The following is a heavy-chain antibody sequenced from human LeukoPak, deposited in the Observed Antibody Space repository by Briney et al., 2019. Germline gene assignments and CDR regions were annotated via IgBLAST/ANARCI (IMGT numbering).Heavy chain of an antibody. CDR2: IYYSGST. CDR3: AREVNYYDSSGPFDY. D-gene: IGHD3-22*01. V-gene: IGHV4-59*01. CDR1: GGSFSGYY. Sequence: SETLSLTCAVYGGSFSGYYWSWIRQPPGKGLESIGYIYYSGSTNYNPSLKSRVTISVDTSKNQFSRKLSSVTAADTAVYYCAREVNYYDSSGPFDYWGREPWSPSPQ. J-gene: IGHJ4*02.